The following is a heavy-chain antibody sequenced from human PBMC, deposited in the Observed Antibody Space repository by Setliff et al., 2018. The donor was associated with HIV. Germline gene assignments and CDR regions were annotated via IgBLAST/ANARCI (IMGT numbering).Heavy chain of an antibody. CDR1: GGSISSSNW. Sequence: SETLSLTCAVSGGSISSSNWWSWVRQPPGKGLEWIGEIYHNGNTNYSPSLKSRVAMSVDTSRNQFSLKLTSVTAADTAVYYCARRPIKGYGPFDSWGPGTLVTVSS. CDR3: ARRPIKGYGPFDS. CDR2: IYHNGNT. V-gene: IGHV4-4*02. D-gene: IGHD2-15*01. J-gene: IGHJ4*02.